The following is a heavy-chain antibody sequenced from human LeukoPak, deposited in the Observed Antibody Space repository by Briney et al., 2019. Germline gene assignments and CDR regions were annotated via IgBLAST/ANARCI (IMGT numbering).Heavy chain of an antibody. CDR2: INPNSGGT. J-gene: IGHJ4*02. Sequence: GASVKVSCKASGYTFTGYYMHWVRQAPGQGLEWVGWINPNSGGTNYAQKFQGRVTMTRDTSISTAYMELSRLRSDDTAVYYCARVDVPWFGELPRLDYWGQGTLVTVSS. V-gene: IGHV1-2*02. CDR1: GYTFTGYY. CDR3: ARVDVPWFGELPRLDY. D-gene: IGHD3-10*01.